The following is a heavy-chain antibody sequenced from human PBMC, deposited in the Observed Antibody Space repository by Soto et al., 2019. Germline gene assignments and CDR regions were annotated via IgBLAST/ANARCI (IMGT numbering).Heavy chain of an antibody. Sequence: PSETLSLTCAVSGGSISSSNWWSWVRQPPGKGLEWIGEIYHSGSTNYNPSLKSRVTISVDKSKNQFSLKLSSVTAADTAVYYCARDRRPFSPMVRGVRVWFDPWGQGTLVTVSS. J-gene: IGHJ5*02. V-gene: IGHV4-4*02. CDR3: ARDRRPFSPMVRGVRVWFDP. CDR2: IYHSGST. CDR1: GGSISSSNW. D-gene: IGHD3-10*01.